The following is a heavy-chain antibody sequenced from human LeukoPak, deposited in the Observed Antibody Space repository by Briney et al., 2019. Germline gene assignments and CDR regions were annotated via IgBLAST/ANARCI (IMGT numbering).Heavy chain of an antibody. CDR3: ARGCSRTSVPADY. Sequence: SGGSLRLSCATSGFSFSNYWMHWVRQAPGMGLVWLSSIKPDGTYTSYADSVKGRFTISRDNARNTLYLRLSSLRAEEAAVYYCARGCSRTSVPADYWGQGTLVTVSS. D-gene: IGHD2-2*01. CDR1: GFSFSNYW. V-gene: IGHV3-74*01. J-gene: IGHJ4*02. CDR2: IKPDGTYT.